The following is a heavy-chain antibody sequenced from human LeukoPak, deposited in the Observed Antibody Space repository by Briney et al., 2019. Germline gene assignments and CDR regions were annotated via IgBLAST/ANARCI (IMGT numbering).Heavy chain of an antibody. V-gene: IGHV4-34*01. D-gene: IGHD6-13*01. CDR2: INHSGST. CDR1: GGSFSGYC. Sequence: SETLSLTCAVYGGSFSGYCWSWIRQPPGKGLEWIGEINHSGSTNYNPSLKSRVTIPVDTSKNQFSLKLSSVTAADAAVYYCARRLAAAGTISFDYWGQGTLVTVSS. J-gene: IGHJ4*02. CDR3: ARRLAAAGTISFDY.